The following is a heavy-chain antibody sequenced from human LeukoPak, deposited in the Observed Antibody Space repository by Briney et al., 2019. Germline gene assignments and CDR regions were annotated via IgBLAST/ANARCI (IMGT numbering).Heavy chain of an antibody. CDR2: IYYTGST. Sequence: SETLSLTCTVSDDSISSSDYYWDWIRQPPGKGLEWIGSIYYTGSTHYNPSLKSRVTISVDTSKNHFSLKLNSVTATDTAVYYCARHGGSGAPDNWGQGTPVTVSS. D-gene: IGHD3-10*01. V-gene: IGHV4-39*01. J-gene: IGHJ4*02. CDR1: DDSISSSDYY. CDR3: ARHGGSGAPDN.